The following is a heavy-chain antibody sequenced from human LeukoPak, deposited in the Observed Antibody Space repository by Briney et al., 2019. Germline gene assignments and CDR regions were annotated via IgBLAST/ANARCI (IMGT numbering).Heavy chain of an antibody. D-gene: IGHD3-16*02. CDR1: GFTFSSYS. CDR2: ISSSSSYI. V-gene: IGHV3-21*01. J-gene: IGHJ6*02. CDR3: ARVGGLSFYGMDV. Sequence: PGGSLRLSCAASGFTFSSYSMNWVRQAPGEGLEWVSSISSSSSYIYYADSVKGRFTISRDNAKNSLYLQMNSLRAEDTAVYYCARVGGLSFYGMDVWGQGTTVTVSS.